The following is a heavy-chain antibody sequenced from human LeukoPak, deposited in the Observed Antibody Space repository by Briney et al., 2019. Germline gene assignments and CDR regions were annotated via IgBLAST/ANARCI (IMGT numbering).Heavy chain of an antibody. CDR3: AKDAYGGATFFYYMDV. V-gene: IGHV3-9*01. CDR2: ISWNSGNI. Sequence: PPGRSLRLSCAGSGSTFDDYAMHWVRQTPGKGLEWVSGISWNSGNIAYADFVGGRFTISRDNAKNSLSLQMNSLSDEDTAVYYCAKDAYGGATFFYYMDVWGKGTTVTVSS. D-gene: IGHD2/OR15-2a*01. CDR1: GSTFDDYA. J-gene: IGHJ6*03.